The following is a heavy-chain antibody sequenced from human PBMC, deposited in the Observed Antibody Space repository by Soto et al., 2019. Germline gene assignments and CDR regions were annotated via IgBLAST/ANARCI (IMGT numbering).Heavy chain of an antibody. V-gene: IGHV4-34*01. D-gene: IGHD5-12*01. CDR1: GGSLTGYY. J-gene: IGHJ4*02. Sequence: QVQLQHWGTGLLKPSETLSLTCAVNGGSLTGYYWSWIRQPPGKGLEWIGEIKDGGVTNYSPSLKSRVTMSADTSKNQFSLNLNSVTAADTAVYYCARGQEGVVATHWDQGTLVTVSS. CDR3: ARGQEGVVATH. CDR2: IKDGGVT.